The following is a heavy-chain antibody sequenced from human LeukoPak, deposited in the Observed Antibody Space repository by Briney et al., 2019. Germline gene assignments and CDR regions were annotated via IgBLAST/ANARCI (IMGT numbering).Heavy chain of an antibody. J-gene: IGHJ4*02. CDR3: AKEAYSSGWYWLDY. Sequence: GGSLRLSCAASRFTFSSYGMHWVRQAPDKGLEWVAFIRYDGSNKYYADSVKGRFTISRDNSKNTLYLQMNSLRAEDTAVYYCAKEAYSSGWYWLDYWGQGTLVTVSS. CDR1: RFTFSSYG. D-gene: IGHD6-19*01. CDR2: IRYDGSNK. V-gene: IGHV3-30*02.